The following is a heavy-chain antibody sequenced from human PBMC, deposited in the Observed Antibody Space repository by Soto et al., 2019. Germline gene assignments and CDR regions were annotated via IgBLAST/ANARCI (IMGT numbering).Heavy chain of an antibody. CDR2: INPNSGGT. Sequence: ASVKVSCKASGYTFTGYYMHWVRQAPGQGLEWMGWINPNSGGTNYAQKFQGWVTMTRDTSISTAYMELSRLRSDDAAVYYCARGGRVLRFLEWLLGGMDVWGQGTTVTVSS. CDR3: ARGGRVLRFLEWLLGGMDV. V-gene: IGHV1-2*04. CDR1: GYTFTGYY. J-gene: IGHJ6*02. D-gene: IGHD3-3*01.